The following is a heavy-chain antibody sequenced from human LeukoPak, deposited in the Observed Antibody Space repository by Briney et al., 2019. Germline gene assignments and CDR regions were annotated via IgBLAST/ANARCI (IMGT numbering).Heavy chain of an antibody. CDR1: GGTFSSYA. J-gene: IGHJ4*02. V-gene: IGHV1-69*13. D-gene: IGHD6-19*01. CDR2: IIPIFGTA. Sequence: APVKVSCKASGGTFSSYAISWVRQAPGQGLEWMGGIIPIFGTANYAQKFQGRVTITADESTSTAYMELSSLRSEDTAVYYCARDGGWDFRTLDYWGQGTLVTVSS. CDR3: ARDGGWDFRTLDY.